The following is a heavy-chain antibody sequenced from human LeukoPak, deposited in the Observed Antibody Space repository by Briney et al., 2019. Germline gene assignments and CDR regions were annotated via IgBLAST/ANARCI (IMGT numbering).Heavy chain of an antibody. Sequence: GGSLRLSCAASGFTFSSYAMSWVRQAPGKGLEWVSAISGSGGSTYYAASVKGRFTISRDNSKNTLYLQMNSLRAEDTAVYYCAKVQYPRILGGQGYWGQGTLVTVSS. D-gene: IGHD3-16*01. CDR3: AKVQYPRILGGQGY. CDR2: ISGSGGST. V-gene: IGHV3-23*01. J-gene: IGHJ4*02. CDR1: GFTFSSYA.